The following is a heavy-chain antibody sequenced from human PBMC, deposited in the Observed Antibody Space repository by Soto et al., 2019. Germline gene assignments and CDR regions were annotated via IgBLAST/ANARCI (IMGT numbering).Heavy chain of an antibody. CDR3: ANPRKDTAMVPYYYYGMDV. D-gene: IGHD5-18*01. Sequence: GGSLRLSCAASGFTFSSYGMHWVRQAPGKGLEWVAVISYDGSNKYYADSVKGRFTISRDNSKNTLYLQMNSLRAEDTAVYYCANPRKDTAMVPYYYYGMDVWGQGTTVTVSS. V-gene: IGHV3-30*18. CDR2: ISYDGSNK. J-gene: IGHJ6*02. CDR1: GFTFSSYG.